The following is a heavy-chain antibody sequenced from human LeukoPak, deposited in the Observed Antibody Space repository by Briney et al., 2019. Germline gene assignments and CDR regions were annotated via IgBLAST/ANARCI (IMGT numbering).Heavy chain of an antibody. D-gene: IGHD3-10*01. CDR1: GGSISSGDYY. V-gene: IGHV4-30-4*01. Sequence: SETLSLTCTVSGGSISSGDYYWSWIRPPPGKGLEWIGYIYYSGSTYYTPSLKSRVTISVDTSKNQFSLKLSSVTAADTAVYYCARGRFGVKGAFDIWGQGTMVTVSS. J-gene: IGHJ3*02. CDR3: ARGRFGVKGAFDI. CDR2: IYYSGST.